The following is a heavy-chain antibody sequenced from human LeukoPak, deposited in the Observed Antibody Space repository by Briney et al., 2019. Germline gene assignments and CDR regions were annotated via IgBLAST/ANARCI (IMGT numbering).Heavy chain of an antibody. CDR2: ISSSSIYI. CDR1: GFTFSNYR. J-gene: IGHJ3*01. D-gene: IGHD1-1*01. CDR3: ARGPGGAFDF. V-gene: IGHV3-21*01. Sequence: GGSLRLFCAASGFTFSNYRMNWVRQAPGKGLEWVSSISSSSIYIYYADSVKDRFTISRDNAKNSLYLQINTLRAEDTAVYYCARGPGGAFDFWGQGAMVTVSS.